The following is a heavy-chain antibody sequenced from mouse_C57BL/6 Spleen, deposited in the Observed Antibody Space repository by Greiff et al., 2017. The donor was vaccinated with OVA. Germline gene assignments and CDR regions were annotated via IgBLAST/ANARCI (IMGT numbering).Heavy chain of an antibody. J-gene: IGHJ3*01. CDR3: ARFDGNRFAD. CDR2: IYPGSGST. V-gene: IGHV1-55*01. D-gene: IGHD2-1*01. CDR1: GYTFTSYW. Sequence: QVQLQQPGAELVKPGASVKMSCKASGYTFTSYWITWVKQRPGQGLEWIGDIYPGSGSTTYNEKFTSTATLTVDTSSSTAYMQLSSVTSEDSAVYYCARFDGNRFADWGQGTLGTVSA.